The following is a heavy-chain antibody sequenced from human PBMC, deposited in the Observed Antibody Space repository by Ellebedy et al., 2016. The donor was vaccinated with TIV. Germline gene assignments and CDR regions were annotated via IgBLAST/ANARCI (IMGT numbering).Heavy chain of an antibody. CDR3: ATTSGVAGSVFDY. CDR2: ISYDGSNK. D-gene: IGHD6-19*01. V-gene: IGHV3-30*01. J-gene: IGHJ4*02. CDR1: GFTFSSYA. Sequence: PGGSLRLSCAASGFTFSSYAMHWVRQAPGKGLEWVAVISYDGSNKYYADSVKGRFTISRDNSKNTLYLQMNSLRAEDTDVYYCATTSGVAGSVFDYWGQGTLVTVSS.